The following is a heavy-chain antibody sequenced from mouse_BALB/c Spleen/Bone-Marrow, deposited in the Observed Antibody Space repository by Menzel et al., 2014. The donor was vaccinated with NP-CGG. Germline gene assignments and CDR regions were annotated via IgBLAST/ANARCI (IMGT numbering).Heavy chain of an antibody. J-gene: IGHJ4*01. CDR3: ARLGYYGMMAY. CDR2: INPDSSTI. V-gene: IGHV4-1*02. Sequence: DVKLVESGGGLVQPGGSLKLSCAASGFDFSRYWMGWVRQAPGRGLKWIGEINPDSSTINYTPSLKDKFIISRDNAKNALYLRMSKVRSEDTALYYCARLGYYGMMAYWGQGTSVTVSS. D-gene: IGHD1-1*01. CDR1: GFDFSRYW.